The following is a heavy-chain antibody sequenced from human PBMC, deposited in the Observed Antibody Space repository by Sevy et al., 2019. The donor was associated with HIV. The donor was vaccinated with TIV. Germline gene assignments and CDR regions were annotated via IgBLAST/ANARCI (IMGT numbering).Heavy chain of an antibody. V-gene: IGHV4-31*03. Sequence: SETLSLTCTVSGGSISSGGYYWSWIRQHPGKGLEWIGYIYYSGSTYYTPSLKSRVTISVDTSKNQFSLKLSSVTAADTAVYYCARDEYDSSGTYWYFDLWGRGTLVTVSS. D-gene: IGHD3-22*01. CDR3: ARDEYDSSGTYWYFDL. J-gene: IGHJ2*01. CDR2: IYYSGST. CDR1: GGSISSGGYY.